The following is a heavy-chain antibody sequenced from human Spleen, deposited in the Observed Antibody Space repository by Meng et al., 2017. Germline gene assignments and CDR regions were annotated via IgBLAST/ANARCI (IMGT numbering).Heavy chain of an antibody. D-gene: IGHD6-13*01. Sequence: XPEAMVTLYXNPSENSLAADGIDWVRHAPGQGLEWMGRIDPNNDHTQYAQNFQGRVTMTSDTSISTVYMELNGLRSDDTAVYYCARDEDISAAGKLFGDYWGQGTLVTVSS. CDR3: ARDEDISAAGKLFGDY. J-gene: IGHJ4*02. CDR1: ENSLAADG. CDR2: IDPNNDHT. V-gene: IGHV1-2*02.